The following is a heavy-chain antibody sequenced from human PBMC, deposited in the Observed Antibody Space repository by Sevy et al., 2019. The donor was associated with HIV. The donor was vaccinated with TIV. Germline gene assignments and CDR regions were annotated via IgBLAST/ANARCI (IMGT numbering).Heavy chain of an antibody. CDR1: GFTFSNSA. CDR3: VKRKLLRDYFYYMDV. V-gene: IGHV3-23*01. Sequence: GGSLRLSCVASGFTFSNSAMSWVHQAPGKGLQWVSFIRGSGDGIFYADSAKGRFTISRDNSKNTLYLQMNALRVEDTAVYYCVKRKLLRDYFYYMDVWGKGTTVTVSS. CDR2: IRGSGDGI. J-gene: IGHJ6*03.